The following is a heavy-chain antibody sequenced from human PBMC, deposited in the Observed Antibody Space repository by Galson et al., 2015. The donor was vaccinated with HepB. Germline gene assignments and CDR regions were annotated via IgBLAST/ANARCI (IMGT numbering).Heavy chain of an antibody. Sequence: CAISGDSASSNSVAWNWVRQSPSRGLEWLGRTYYRSKWYNDYALSVKSRITINSDTSKNQFSLQLNSVTPDDTAVYYCKKQRGGFDYWGQGNLVTVSS. J-gene: IGHJ4*02. D-gene: IGHD3-16*01. CDR1: GDSASSNSVA. CDR2: TYYRSKWYN. CDR3: KKQRGGFDY. V-gene: IGHV6-1*01.